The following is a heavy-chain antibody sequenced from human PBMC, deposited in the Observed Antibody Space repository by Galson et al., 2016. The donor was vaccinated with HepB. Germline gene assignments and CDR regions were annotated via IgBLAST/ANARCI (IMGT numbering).Heavy chain of an antibody. Sequence: TLSLTCSVSGASISSSSYYWGWIRQPPGKGLEWIASISYSGSTTYYNPSLESRVTISIDTSKNQFSLKLKSVTAADTAVYYCARVPASTRFDYWGQGTLVTVSS. D-gene: IGHD3-3*02. CDR1: GASISSSSYY. CDR3: ARVPASTRFDY. V-gene: IGHV4-39*07. CDR2: ISYSGSTT. J-gene: IGHJ4*02.